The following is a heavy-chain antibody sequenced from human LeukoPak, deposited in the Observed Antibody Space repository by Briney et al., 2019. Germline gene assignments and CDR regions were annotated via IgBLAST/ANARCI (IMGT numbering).Heavy chain of an antibody. CDR1: GFTFSSYG. J-gene: IGHJ6*02. CDR3: ARGGGLDV. Sequence: GGSLRLSCAASGFTFSSYGMHWVRQAPGKGLEWVAVIWYDGSNKYYVDSVKGRFTISRDNSKNSLYLQMSNLRAEDTAVYFCARGGGLDVWGQGATVTVSS. V-gene: IGHV3-33*01. D-gene: IGHD3-16*01. CDR2: IWYDGSNK.